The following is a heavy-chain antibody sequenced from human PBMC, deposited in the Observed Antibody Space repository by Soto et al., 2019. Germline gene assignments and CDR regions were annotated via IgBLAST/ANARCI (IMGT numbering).Heavy chain of an antibody. V-gene: IGHV3-33*01. CDR3: ASERGSSYFDY. CDR2: IWYDESKK. J-gene: IGHJ4*02. D-gene: IGHD1-26*01. CDR1: GFPLSDYG. Sequence: QVQLVESGGGVVQPGRSLRLSCAVSGFPLSDYGMHWVRQAPGKGLEWVAVIWYDESKKYYADSEKGRFTISRDTSKNTVYLQMNSLRVEDTAVYYCASERGSSYFDYWGQGTLVTVSS.